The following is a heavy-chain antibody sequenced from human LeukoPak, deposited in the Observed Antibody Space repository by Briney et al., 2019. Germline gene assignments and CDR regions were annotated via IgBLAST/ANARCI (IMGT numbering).Heavy chain of an antibody. CDR3: ARGEYCSSTSCLATPQYFDY. D-gene: IGHD2-2*01. J-gene: IGHJ4*02. CDR1: GFTISNYG. CDR2: LADDGNNK. V-gene: IGHV3-30*03. Sequence: GGSLRLSCAASGFTISNYGMHWVRQAPGKGLEWVAVLADDGNNKIYVDSVKGRFSISRDNSKNTLYLQMDSLRAEDTAVYYCARGEYCSSTSCLATPQYFDYWGQGTLVTVSS.